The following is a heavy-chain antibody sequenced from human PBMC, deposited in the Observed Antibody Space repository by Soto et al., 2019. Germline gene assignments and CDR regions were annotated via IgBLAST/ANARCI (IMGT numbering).Heavy chain of an antibody. J-gene: IGHJ2*01. V-gene: IGHV4-61*01. D-gene: IGHD7-27*01. CDR2: IYRGSP. CDR3: SRDQGLGAGYFAL. CDR1: GGSVSSWTYY. Sequence: SETLSLTCTVSGGSVSSWTYYWSWIRQPAGKGLEWMGYIYRGSPNYNPSLESRATISVDPSRTQFSLMLSYVTAADTAVYYCSRDQGLGAGYFALLGRGTLVTVFS.